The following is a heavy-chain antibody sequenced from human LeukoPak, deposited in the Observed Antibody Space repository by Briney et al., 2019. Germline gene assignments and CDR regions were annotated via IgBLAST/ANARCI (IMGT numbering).Heavy chain of an antibody. V-gene: IGHV3-23*01. D-gene: IGHD2-8*02. Sequence: GGSLRLSCAASGFTFSSYAMTWVRQVPGKGLEWVSSIFPSGGEIHYADSVRGRFTISRDNSKSTLSLQMNSLRAEDTAIYYCATYRQVLLPFESWGQGTLVTVSS. CDR1: GFTFSSYA. J-gene: IGHJ4*02. CDR2: IFPSGGEI. CDR3: ATYRQVLLPFES.